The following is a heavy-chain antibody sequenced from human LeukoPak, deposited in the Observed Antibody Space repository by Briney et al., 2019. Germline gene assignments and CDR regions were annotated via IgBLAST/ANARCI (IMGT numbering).Heavy chain of an antibody. Sequence: GGSLRLSCAASGFTFSSYAMSWVRQAPGKGLEWVSAISGSGGSTYYADSVEGRFTISRDNSKNTLYLQMNSLRAEDTAVYYCAKDLGGYAHSLAFDPWGQGTLVTVSS. J-gene: IGHJ5*02. D-gene: IGHD2-8*02. CDR3: AKDLGGYAHSLAFDP. V-gene: IGHV3-23*01. CDR2: ISGSGGST. CDR1: GFTFSSYA.